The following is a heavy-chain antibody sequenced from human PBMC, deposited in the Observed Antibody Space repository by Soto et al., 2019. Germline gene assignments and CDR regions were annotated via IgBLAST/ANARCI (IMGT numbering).Heavy chain of an antibody. CDR1: GGSFSGYY. D-gene: IGHD2-15*01. V-gene: IGHV4-34*01. CDR2: INHSGST. CDR3: ARGARGSYIVVVVAATRTYGMDV. J-gene: IGHJ6*02. Sequence: SETLSLTCAVYGGSFSGYYWSWIRQPPGKGLVWIGEINHSGSTNYNPSLKSRVTISVDTSKNQFSLKLSSVTAADTAVYYCARGARGSYIVVVVAATRTYGMDVWGQGTTVT.